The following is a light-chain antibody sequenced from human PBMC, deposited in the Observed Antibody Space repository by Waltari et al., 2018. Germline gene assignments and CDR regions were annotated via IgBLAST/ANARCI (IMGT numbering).Light chain of an antibody. J-gene: IGLJ2*01. CDR3: SSYARSDNSVL. CDR1: TSYVGVYHL. Sequence: QSALTQPASVSGSPGQSITISCTGSTSYVGVYHLVSWYRQFPTKAPQLIIYEGTRRPSGVSSRFSAAKSGNTASLTISGLQAEDEALYFCSSYARSDNSVLFGGGTQLSVL. V-gene: IGLV2-23*01. CDR2: EGT.